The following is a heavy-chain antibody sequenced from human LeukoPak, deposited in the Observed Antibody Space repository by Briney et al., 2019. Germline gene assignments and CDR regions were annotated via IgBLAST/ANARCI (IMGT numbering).Heavy chain of an antibody. CDR1: GFTFSTYG. J-gene: IGHJ4*02. V-gene: IGHV3-23*01. D-gene: IGHD3-3*01. Sequence: PGGSLRLSCAASGFTFSTYGTSWVRQAPGKGLEWVSAVGSDGINTAYADSVKGRFTISRDNSKNTLYLQLSSLRAEDTAVYYCAKGLAAGSQYFDYWGQGTLVTVSS. CDR3: AKGLAAGSQYFDY. CDR2: VGSDGINT.